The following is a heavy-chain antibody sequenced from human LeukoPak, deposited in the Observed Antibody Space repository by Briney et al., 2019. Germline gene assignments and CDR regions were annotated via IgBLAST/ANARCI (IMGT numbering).Heavy chain of an antibody. CDR3: AKVIGWFGVPNWFDP. D-gene: IGHD3-10*01. CDR1: GFTFRSYA. V-gene: IGHV3-23*01. Sequence: PGGSLRLSCAASGFTFRSYAMSGVRQAPGKGLEGVTSIRSSGDNTHYAASVKGRFTISRDNSKDTPYREMNSLRAKDTAVYYCAKVIGWFGVPNWFDPWGQGTLVSVSS. CDR2: IRSSGDNT. J-gene: IGHJ5*02.